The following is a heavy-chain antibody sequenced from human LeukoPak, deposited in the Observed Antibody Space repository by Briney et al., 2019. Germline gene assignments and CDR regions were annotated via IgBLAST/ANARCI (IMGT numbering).Heavy chain of an antibody. J-gene: IGHJ3*01. D-gene: IGHD5-24*01. CDR2: IHSSGST. CDR1: GGSISNYY. Sequence: PSETLSLTCTVSGGSISNYYWSWIRQSAGKGLEWIGRIHSSGSTNFNPSLRSRVTMSADTSKHQFSLWLTSVTAAHTALYYCARGMATITQDSFDVWDLGTMVPVSS. CDR3: ARGMATITQDSFDV. V-gene: IGHV4-4*07.